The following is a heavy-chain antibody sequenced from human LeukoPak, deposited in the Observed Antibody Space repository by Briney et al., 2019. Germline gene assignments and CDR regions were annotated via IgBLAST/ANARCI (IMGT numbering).Heavy chain of an antibody. CDR1: GGSISSSSYY. Sequence: SETLSLTRTVSGGSISSSSYYWGWIRQPPGKGLEWIGSIYHSGSTYYNPSLKSRVTISVDTSKNQFSLKLSSVTAADTAVYYCARESGNDYGDYVQHRGGIFWFDPWGQGTLVTVSS. D-gene: IGHD4-17*01. V-gene: IGHV4-39*07. CDR2: IYHSGST. J-gene: IGHJ5*02. CDR3: ARESGNDYGDYVQHRGGIFWFDP.